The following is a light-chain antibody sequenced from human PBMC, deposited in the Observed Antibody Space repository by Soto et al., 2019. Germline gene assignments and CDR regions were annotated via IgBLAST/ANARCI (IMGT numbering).Light chain of an antibody. CDR3: QQSYSTPIT. CDR1: QTIVTD. J-gene: IGKJ5*01. V-gene: IGKV1-39*01. CDR2: SAS. Sequence: DGQVTQSPSSLSAAVGDRVTISCRTSQTIVTDLNWYQHKPGNAPKLLMFSASTLQSGVPSRFRGSGSGTEFTLTITSVQPDDFATYYCQQSYSTPITCGQGTRLEIK.